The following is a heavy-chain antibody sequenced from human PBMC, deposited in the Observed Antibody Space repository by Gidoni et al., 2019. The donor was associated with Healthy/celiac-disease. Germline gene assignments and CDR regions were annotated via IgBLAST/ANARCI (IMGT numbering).Heavy chain of an antibody. Sequence: EVQLVESGGGLVQPGRSLRLSCAASGFTFDDYAMHWVRQAPGKGLEWVSGISWNSGSIGYADSVKGRFTISRDNAKNSLYLQMNSLRAEDTALYYCAKDLYSTVTGTHPYYFDYWGQGTLVTVSS. V-gene: IGHV3-9*01. CDR3: AKDLYSTVTGTHPYYFDY. D-gene: IGHD4-17*01. J-gene: IGHJ4*02. CDR2: ISWNSGSI. CDR1: GFTFDDYA.